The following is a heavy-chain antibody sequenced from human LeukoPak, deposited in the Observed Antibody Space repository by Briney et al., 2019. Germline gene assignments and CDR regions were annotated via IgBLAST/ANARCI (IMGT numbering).Heavy chain of an antibody. CDR1: GYSFTSYW. V-gene: IGHV5-51*01. J-gene: IGHJ4*02. CDR3: ARRRSGVYAMGIDYYFDY. D-gene: IGHD2-8*01. Sequence: PGESLKISCKGSGYSFTSYWIGWVRQMPGKGLEWMGIIYPGDSDTRYSPSFQGQVTISADKSISTAYLQWSSLKASDTAMYYCARRRSGVYAMGIDYYFDYWGQGTLVTVSS. CDR2: IYPGDSDT.